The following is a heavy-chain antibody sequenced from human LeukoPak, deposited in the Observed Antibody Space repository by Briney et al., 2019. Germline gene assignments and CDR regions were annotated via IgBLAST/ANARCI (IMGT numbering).Heavy chain of an antibody. D-gene: IGHD2-8*01. V-gene: IGHV3-48*02. CDR1: GFTFSTYS. CDR2: INSISSTI. CDR3: ARDDRYAFDY. Sequence: SWGSLCLTCAASGFTFSTYSLNWVRQAPGKGLEWVSYINSISSTISYADSVKDRFTIFGDNAKNSLYLQMNSLRDEDTAVYYCARDDRYAFDYWGQ. J-gene: IGHJ4*02.